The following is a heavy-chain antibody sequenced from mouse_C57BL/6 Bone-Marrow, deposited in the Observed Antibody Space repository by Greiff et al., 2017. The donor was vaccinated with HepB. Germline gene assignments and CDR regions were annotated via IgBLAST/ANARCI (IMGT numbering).Heavy chain of an antibody. Sequence: VQLQQPGAELVKPGASVKLSCKASGYTFTSYWMHWVKQRPGRGLEWIGRIDPNSGGTKYNEKFKGKAKLTAVTSASTAYMELSSLTNEDSAVYYCTNLLRRFAYWGQGTLVTVSA. V-gene: IGHV1-62-3*01. CDR3: TNLLRRFAY. CDR1: GYTFTSYW. J-gene: IGHJ3*01. CDR2: IDPNSGGT.